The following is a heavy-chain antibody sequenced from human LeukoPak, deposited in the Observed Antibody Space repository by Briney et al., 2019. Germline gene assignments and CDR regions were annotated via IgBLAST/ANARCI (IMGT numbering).Heavy chain of an antibody. CDR2: ISANNGNT. V-gene: IGHV1-18*01. CDR3: ARTVGDRADP. J-gene: IGHJ5*02. Sequence: ASVKVSCKASGYSFSTYGFIWVRQAPGLGLEWMGWISANNGNTKFAQKFRGRVNMTTDTLTQTAYMELRSLTSDDTAIYYCARTVGDRADPWGQVPLVTVSS. CDR1: GYSFSTYG. D-gene: IGHD2-21*01.